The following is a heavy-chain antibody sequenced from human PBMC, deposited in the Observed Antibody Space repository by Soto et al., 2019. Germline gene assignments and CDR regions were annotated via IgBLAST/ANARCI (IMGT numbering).Heavy chain of an antibody. CDR2: INAGNGNT. D-gene: IGHD2-2*01. J-gene: IGHJ4*02. CDR3: ASXYCSSTSCYFGTYDY. V-gene: IGHV1-3*01. Sequence: ASVEVSCKASGYTFTSYAMHWVRQAPGQRLEWMGWINAGNGNTKYSQKFQGRVTITRDTSASTAYMELSSLRSEDTAVYYCASXYCSSTSCYFGTYDYWGQGTLVTVSS. CDR1: GYTFTSYA.